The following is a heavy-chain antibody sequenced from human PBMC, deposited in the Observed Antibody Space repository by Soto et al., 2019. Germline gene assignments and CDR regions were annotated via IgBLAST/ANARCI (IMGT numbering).Heavy chain of an antibody. Sequence: EVQLLESGGGLVQPGGSLRLSCAASGFTFSTYAMSWVRQAPRKGLEWVSAISGNGGDYTDDADAAKGRFTISRDNSKNTRYLQMNSLRAEDTAVYYCVPLCRYCSTTTPSWGQGTLGTVSS. CDR3: VPLCRYCSTTTPS. J-gene: IGHJ4*02. CDR2: ISGNGGDYT. D-gene: IGHD2-2*01. CDR1: GFTFSTYA. V-gene: IGHV3-23*01.